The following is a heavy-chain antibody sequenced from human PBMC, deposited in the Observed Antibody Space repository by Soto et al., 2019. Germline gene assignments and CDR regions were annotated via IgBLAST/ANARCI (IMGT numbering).Heavy chain of an antibody. V-gene: IGHV4-30-2*01. Sequence: SETLSLTCAVSGGSISSGGYSWSWIRQPPGKGLEWIGYIYHSGSTYYNPSLKSRVTISVDRSKNQFSLKLSSVTAADTAVYYCARXAWRNDFWSGYHTYFDYWGQGTLVTVSS. D-gene: IGHD3-3*01. CDR1: GGSISSGGYS. CDR2: IYHSGST. J-gene: IGHJ4*02. CDR3: ARXAWRNDFWSGYHTYFDY.